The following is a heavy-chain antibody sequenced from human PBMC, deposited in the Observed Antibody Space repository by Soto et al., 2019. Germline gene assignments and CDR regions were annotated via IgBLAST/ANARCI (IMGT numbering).Heavy chain of an antibody. J-gene: IGHJ6*02. Sequence: QVQLQQSGPGLVKPSGTLSLTCFVSGDSINNTYWWSWVRQAPEKGLEWIGEIYLTGGRSYMPSLRGRITLSVDTSKNQFSLKLASVTAAGTAVYYCARAVYCTTANCWDDFHYYNIDVWGQGTAVTVSS. CDR2: IYLTGGR. CDR3: ARAVYCTTANCWDDFHYYNIDV. CDR1: GDSINNTYW. D-gene: IGHD2-2*01. V-gene: IGHV4-4*02.